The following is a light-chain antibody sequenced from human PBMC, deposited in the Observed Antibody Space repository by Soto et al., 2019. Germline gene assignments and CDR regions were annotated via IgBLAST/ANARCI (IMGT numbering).Light chain of an antibody. CDR2: DAS. V-gene: IGKV3-11*01. Sequence: EIVLTQSPATLSLSPGERATLSCRASQSVSSYLAWYQQKPGQAPRLLIYDASNRATGIPARFSGSGSGTDSTLTISSLEPEYGAVYYCQHRSNWPRLTFGPGTKVYIK. J-gene: IGKJ3*01. CDR1: QSVSSY. CDR3: QHRSNWPRLT.